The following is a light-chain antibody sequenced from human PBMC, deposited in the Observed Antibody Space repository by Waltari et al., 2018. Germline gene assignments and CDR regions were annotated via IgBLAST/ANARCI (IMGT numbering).Light chain of an antibody. J-gene: IGLJ3*02. CDR1: RSTTGNYD. CDR2: RTN. V-gene: IGLV1-47*01. Sequence: QYVLTQPPLASGTPGQRATHPCSGSRSTTGNYDVTWYQQPPGTAPKLLIYRTNQRPSGVPDRFSGSKSGTSASLAISGLRSEDEADYYCAVWDDSLSGRVFGGGTKVTVL. CDR3: AVWDDSLSGRV.